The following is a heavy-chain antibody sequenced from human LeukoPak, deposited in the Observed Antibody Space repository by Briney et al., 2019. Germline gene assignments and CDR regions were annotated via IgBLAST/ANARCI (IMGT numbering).Heavy chain of an antibody. V-gene: IGHV5-51*01. CDR2: IYPGDSDT. CDR1: GYSFTSYW. D-gene: IGHD3-3*01. Sequence: GESLKISCKGSGYSFTSYWIGWVRQMPGKGLEWTGIIYPGDSDTRYSPSFQGQVTTSADKSISTAYLQWSSLKASDTAMYYCARRTNDFWSGSIDYWGQGTLVTVSS. J-gene: IGHJ4*02. CDR3: ARRTNDFWSGSIDY.